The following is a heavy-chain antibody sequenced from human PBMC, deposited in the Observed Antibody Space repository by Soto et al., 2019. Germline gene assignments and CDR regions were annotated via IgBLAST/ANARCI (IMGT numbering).Heavy chain of an antibody. D-gene: IGHD5-12*01. CDR3: AKDTATEITSYSCYSMDV. CDR1: GFIFSTYG. CDR2: ISFDGRNK. J-gene: IGHJ6*02. V-gene: IGHV3-30*18. Sequence: QVQLVESGGGVVQPGRSLRISCAASGFIFSTYGMHWFRQAPGKGLEWVAVISFDGRNKYYADSVRGRFTISSDNFKNTLHLQMNSLRGEDTAVYYCAKDTATEITSYSCYSMDVWRQGTTVTVSS.